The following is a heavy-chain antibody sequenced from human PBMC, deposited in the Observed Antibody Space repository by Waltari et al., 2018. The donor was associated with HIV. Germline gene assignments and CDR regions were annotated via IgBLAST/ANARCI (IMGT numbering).Heavy chain of an antibody. V-gene: IGHV3-15*01. J-gene: IGHJ4*02. Sequence: EVQLVESGGGLVKPGGSLRLSCAASGFTFSNAGMTWVRQAPGKGLEWVGRIKSRADGGTTDHAAPVKYRFTISRDDSKSTLFLQMNSLKTEDTAVYYCTTAPDYWGQGTLVTVSS. CDR2: IKSRADGGTT. CDR1: GFTFSNAG. CDR3: TTAPDY.